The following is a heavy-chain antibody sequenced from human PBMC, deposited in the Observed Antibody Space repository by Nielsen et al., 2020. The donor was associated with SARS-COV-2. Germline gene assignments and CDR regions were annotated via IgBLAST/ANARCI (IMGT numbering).Heavy chain of an antibody. J-gene: IGHJ4*02. CDR1: GFTFSSYA. Sequence: GESLKISCAASGFTFSSYAMSWVRQAPGKGLEWVSAISGSGGSTYYADSVKGRFTISRDNFKNTLYLQMNSLRAEDTAVYYCAKDWGSYFGYWGQGTLVTVSS. CDR3: AKDWGSYFGY. D-gene: IGHD3-16*01. CDR2: ISGSGGST. V-gene: IGHV3-23*01.